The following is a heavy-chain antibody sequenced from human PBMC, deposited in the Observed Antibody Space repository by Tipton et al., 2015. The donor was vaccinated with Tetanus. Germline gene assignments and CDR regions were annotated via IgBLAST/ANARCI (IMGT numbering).Heavy chain of an antibody. CDR2: IDPNSGGT. Sequence: QVQLVQSGAEVKKPGASLKVSCKASGYTFTGYYLYWVRQAPGQGLEGMGWIDPNSGGTIYAQKFQGRVTMTRDTSISTAYMELSRLRSDDPAVYYCAGDRGDYLFFGMDVWGPGAPVPVPS. CDR1: GYTFTGYY. CDR3: AGDRGDYLFFGMDV. J-gene: IGHJ6*02. V-gene: IGHV1-2*02. D-gene: IGHD3-22*01.